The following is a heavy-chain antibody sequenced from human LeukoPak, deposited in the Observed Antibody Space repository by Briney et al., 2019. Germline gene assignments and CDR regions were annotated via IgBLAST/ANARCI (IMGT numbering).Heavy chain of an antibody. J-gene: IGHJ4*02. CDR1: RFTFSDSA. Sequence: PGGSLRLSCAASRFTFSDSALHWVRQASGKGLQWVGRIRNKANSYATAYAASVKGRFTISRDDSKNTAYLQMNSLKTEDTAVYYCTRVVATPFDYWGQGTLVTVSS. CDR2: IRNKANSYAT. D-gene: IGHD5-12*01. CDR3: TRVVATPFDY. V-gene: IGHV3-73*01.